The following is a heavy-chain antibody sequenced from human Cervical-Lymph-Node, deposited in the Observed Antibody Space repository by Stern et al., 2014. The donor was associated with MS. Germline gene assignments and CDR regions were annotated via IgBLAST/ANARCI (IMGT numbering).Heavy chain of an antibody. J-gene: IGHJ4*02. CDR1: GYTFTSSS. V-gene: IGHV1-46*01. Sequence: QVQLVQSGPEVKKTGTSVKLSCKAPGYTFTSSSMHWVRQAPGQGLEWMGIINASGDSTTYAPKFQGRVTMTRDTSSSTVYMELSSLGSEDTAVYYCARGQRYFDYWGQGTLVTVSS. CDR3: ARGQRYFDY. CDR2: INASGDST.